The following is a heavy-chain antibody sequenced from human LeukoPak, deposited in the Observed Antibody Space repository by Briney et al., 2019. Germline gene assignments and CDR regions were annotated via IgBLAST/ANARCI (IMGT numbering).Heavy chain of an antibody. V-gene: IGHV1-46*01. CDR3: ARERRYCSSTSCYLPDYYYYGMDV. CDR2: INPSGGST. D-gene: IGHD2-2*01. Sequence: GASVKVSCKASGYTFTSYYMHWVRQAPGQGLEWMGIINPSGGSTSYAQKFQGRVTITADESTSTAYMELSSLRSEDTAVYYCARERRYCSSTSCYLPDYYYYGMDVWGQGTTVTVSS. J-gene: IGHJ6*02. CDR1: GYTFTSYY.